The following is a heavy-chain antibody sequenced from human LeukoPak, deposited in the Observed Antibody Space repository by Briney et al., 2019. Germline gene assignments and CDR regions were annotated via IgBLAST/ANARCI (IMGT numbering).Heavy chain of an antibody. J-gene: IGHJ4*01. Sequence: SETLSLPCAVYGGSFSGYYWSWIRQPPGQGLEWVWEINLSGSTNYNPSLKSRVTIPVDTTKNQFPLKLSSVTAADTAVYYCAMNDYGSGSYRDYWGHGTLVTV. CDR2: INLSGST. V-gene: IGHV4-34*01. D-gene: IGHD3-10*01. CDR3: AMNDYGSGSYRDY. CDR1: GGSFSGYY.